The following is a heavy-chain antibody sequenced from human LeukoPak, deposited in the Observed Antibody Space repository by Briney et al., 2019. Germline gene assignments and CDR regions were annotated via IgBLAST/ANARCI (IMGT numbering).Heavy chain of an antibody. Sequence: SETLSLTCAVSGGSFSGYYWNWIRQPPGKGLEWIGEIDHSGSTNYNPSLKSRVTILVDTSKNQFSLKLSSVTAADTAVYYCARGRAAAANYLDYWGQGTLVTVSS. J-gene: IGHJ4*02. CDR2: IDHSGST. CDR1: GGSFSGYY. D-gene: IGHD6-13*01. V-gene: IGHV4-34*01. CDR3: ARGRAAAANYLDY.